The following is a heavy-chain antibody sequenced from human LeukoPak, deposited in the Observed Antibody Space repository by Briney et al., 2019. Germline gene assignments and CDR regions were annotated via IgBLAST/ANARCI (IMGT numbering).Heavy chain of an antibody. Sequence: GGSLRLSCAASGFTFSSYAMSWVRQAPGKGLVWVSRIKSDGSSTSYADSVKGRFTISRDNAKNTVYVHMNSLRDEDTAVYYCARGGRYAYFLDYWGQGTLVTVSS. CDR1: GFTFSSYA. D-gene: IGHD3-16*01. CDR3: ARGGRYAYFLDY. CDR2: IKSDGSST. J-gene: IGHJ4*02. V-gene: IGHV3-74*01.